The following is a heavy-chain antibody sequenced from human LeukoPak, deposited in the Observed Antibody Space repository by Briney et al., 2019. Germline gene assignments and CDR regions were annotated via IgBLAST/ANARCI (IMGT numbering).Heavy chain of an antibody. CDR1: GYTFTSYY. CDR2: INPSGGST. V-gene: IGHV1-46*01. CDR3: ASGYSYGFVDY. J-gene: IGHJ4*02. D-gene: IGHD5-18*01. Sequence: ASVKVSCKSSGYTFTSYYMHWVRQPPGQGLEWMGIINPSGGSTSYAQKFQGRVTMTRDTSTSTVYMELSSLRSEDTAVYYCASGYSYGFVDYWGQGTLVTVSS.